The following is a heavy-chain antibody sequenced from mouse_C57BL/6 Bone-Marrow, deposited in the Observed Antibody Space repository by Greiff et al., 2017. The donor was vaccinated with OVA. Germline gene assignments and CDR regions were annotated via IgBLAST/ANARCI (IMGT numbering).Heavy chain of an antibody. D-gene: IGHD2-5*01. CDR2: IYPGSGST. CDR1: GYTFTSYW. Sequence: QVQLQQPGAELVKPGASVKMSCKASGYTFTSYWITWVKQRPGQGLEWIGDIYPGSGSTNYNEKFKSKATQTVDTSSSTAYMQLSSLTSEDSAVYYCARVYSNYPYYFDYWGQGTTLTVSS. V-gene: IGHV1-55*01. J-gene: IGHJ2*01. CDR3: ARVYSNYPYYFDY.